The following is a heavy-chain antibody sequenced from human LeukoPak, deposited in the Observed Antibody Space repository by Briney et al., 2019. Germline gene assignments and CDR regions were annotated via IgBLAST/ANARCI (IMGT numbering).Heavy chain of an antibody. V-gene: IGHV4-34*01. CDR3: ARVFCSGGSCKPYYFDY. Sequence: SETLSLTCAVYGGSFSGYYWSWIRQPPGKGLEWIGEINHSGSTNYNPSLKSRVTISEDTSKNQFSLKLSSVTAADTAVYYCARVFCSGGSCKPYYFDYWGQGTLVTVSS. D-gene: IGHD2-15*01. J-gene: IGHJ4*02. CDR2: INHSGST. CDR1: GGSFSGYY.